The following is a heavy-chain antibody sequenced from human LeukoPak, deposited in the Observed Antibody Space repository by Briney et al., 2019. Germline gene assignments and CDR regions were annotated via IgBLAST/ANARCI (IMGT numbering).Heavy chain of an antibody. D-gene: IGHD2-8*02. Sequence: SETLSLTCSVSGDSVTSNYWNWLRQSPGKGLEWIGYGYSSGSSHYNPSLKSRVTISIDRAKNQLSLNLISVTAADTAVYYCAREPCTGNFLDFWGQGTLVTVSS. J-gene: IGHJ4*02. V-gene: IGHV4-59*02. CDR1: GDSVTSNY. CDR3: AREPCTGNFLDF. CDR2: GYSSGSS.